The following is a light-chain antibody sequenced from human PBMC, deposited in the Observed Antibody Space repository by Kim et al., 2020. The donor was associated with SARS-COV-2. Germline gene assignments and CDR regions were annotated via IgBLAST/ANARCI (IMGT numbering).Light chain of an antibody. CDR2: YDS. V-gene: IGLV3-21*04. J-gene: IGLJ2*01. CDR3: QVWDSNSDHPD. Sequence: APGQTATITCGGDDIGSKSVHWHQQRPGRAPLLVMYYDSDRPSGIPERFSGSNSGNTATLSISRVEAGDEADYYCQVWDSNSDHPDFGGGTQLTVL. CDR1: DIGSKS.